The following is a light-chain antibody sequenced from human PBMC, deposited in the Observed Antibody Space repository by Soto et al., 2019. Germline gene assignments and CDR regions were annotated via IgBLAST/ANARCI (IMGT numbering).Light chain of an antibody. CDR3: EAWDDSLYGAV. Sequence: QSVLSQPPSPSGTPGQRVTISCSGSSSNIGANPINWYQQLPGTAPKLLIYNNDQRPSGVPDRFSASKSGTSASLAISGLQSEDEADYYCEAWDDSLYGAVLGGGTKLTVL. CDR2: NND. CDR1: SSNIGANP. V-gene: IGLV1-44*01. J-gene: IGLJ2*01.